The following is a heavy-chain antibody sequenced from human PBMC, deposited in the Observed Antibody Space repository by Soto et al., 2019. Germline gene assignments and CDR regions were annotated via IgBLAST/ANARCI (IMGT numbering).Heavy chain of an antibody. J-gene: IGHJ4*02. D-gene: IGHD3-10*01. CDR2: ISSSSSTM. Sequence: EVQLVESGGGLVQPGGSLRLSCAASGFTFSSYSMNWVRQAPGKGLEWVSYISSSSSTMYYADSVKGRFTISRDNAKNSLYLQMNSLRDEDTAVYYCTRERTSMVRGVNYDYWGQGTLVTVSS. CDR1: GFTFSSYS. CDR3: TRERTSMVRGVNYDY. V-gene: IGHV3-48*02.